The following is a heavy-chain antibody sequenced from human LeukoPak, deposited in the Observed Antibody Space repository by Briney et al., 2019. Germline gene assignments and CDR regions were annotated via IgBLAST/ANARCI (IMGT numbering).Heavy chain of an antibody. D-gene: IGHD3-9*01. CDR3: ANLDPGAFDI. V-gene: IGHV3-30*02. Sequence: KPGGSLRLSCAVSGFTFSSYGMHWVRQAPGKGLEWVAFIRYDGSNKYYADSVKGRFTISRDNSKNTLYLQMNSLRAEDTAVYYCANLDPGAFDIWGQGTMVTVSS. CDR1: GFTFSSYG. CDR2: IRYDGSNK. J-gene: IGHJ3*02.